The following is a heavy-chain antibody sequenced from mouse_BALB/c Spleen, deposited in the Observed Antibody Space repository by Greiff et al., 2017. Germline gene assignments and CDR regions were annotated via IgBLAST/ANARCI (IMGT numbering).Heavy chain of an antibody. J-gene: IGHJ4*01. Sequence: QVQLQQPGAELAKPGASVKMSCKASGYTFTSYWMHWVKQRPGQGLEWIGYINPSTGYTEYNQKFKDKATLTADKSSSTAYMQLSSLTSEDSAVYYCARRYRYDDYYAMDYWGQGTSVTVSS. CDR2: INPSTGYT. D-gene: IGHD2-14*01. CDR1: GYTFTSYW. CDR3: ARRYRYDDYYAMDY. V-gene: IGHV1-7*01.